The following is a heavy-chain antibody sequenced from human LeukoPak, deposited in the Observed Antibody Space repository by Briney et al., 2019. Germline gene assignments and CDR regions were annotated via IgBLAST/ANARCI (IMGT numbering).Heavy chain of an antibody. D-gene: IGHD2-15*01. CDR2: IYHSGST. V-gene: IGHV4-38-2*02. CDR1: GYSISSGYY. Sequence: PSETLSLTCTVSGYSISSGYYWGWIRQPPGKGLEWIGSIYHSGSTYYNPSLKSRVTISVDTSENQFSLKLSSVTAADTAVYYCARATVVVDYWGQGTLVTVSS. CDR3: ARATVVVDY. J-gene: IGHJ4*02.